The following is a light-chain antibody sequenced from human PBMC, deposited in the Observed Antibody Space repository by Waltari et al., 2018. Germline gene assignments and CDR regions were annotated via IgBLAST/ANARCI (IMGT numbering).Light chain of an antibody. V-gene: IGKV1-5*03. Sequence: DIKMTQSPSTPYASVGDRVTITCRTSQNINSWLAWYKQNPWKAPKLLIYKAPSLESGVPSRFSGSVSGTDFTLTITRLQPDDFATYFCQHYNNHSPWTFGQGTKVEVK. CDR1: QNINSW. CDR3: QHYNNHSPWT. CDR2: KAP. J-gene: IGKJ1*01.